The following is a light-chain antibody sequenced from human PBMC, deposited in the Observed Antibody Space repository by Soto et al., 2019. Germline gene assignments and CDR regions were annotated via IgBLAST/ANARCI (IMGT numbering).Light chain of an antibody. CDR2: AAS. V-gene: IGKV1-27*01. CDR3: LEYDSAPKWP. J-gene: IGKJ1*01. Sequence: DIQMTQSPSSLSASEGDRVTITCRASQGIGTSLAWYQQKPGKVPKLLIYAASTLESGVPSRFSGSGSGTDFTLTLSSLQPADVATYYCLEYDSAPKWPFGQGTKVEV. CDR1: QGIGTS.